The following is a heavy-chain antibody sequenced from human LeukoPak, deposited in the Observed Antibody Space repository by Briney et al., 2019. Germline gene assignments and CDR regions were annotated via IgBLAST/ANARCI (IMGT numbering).Heavy chain of an antibody. J-gene: IGHJ6*03. D-gene: IGHD1-26*01. CDR2: IYYSGST. CDR3: ARIVSSYYYYMDV. Sequence: SQTLSLTCTVSGGSISSGGYYWSWIRQHPGKGLEWIGYIYYSGSTYYNPSLKSRVTISADTSKNQFSLKLSSVTAADTAVYYCARIVSSYYYYMDVWGKGTTVTVSS. CDR1: GGSISSGGYY. V-gene: IGHV4-31*03.